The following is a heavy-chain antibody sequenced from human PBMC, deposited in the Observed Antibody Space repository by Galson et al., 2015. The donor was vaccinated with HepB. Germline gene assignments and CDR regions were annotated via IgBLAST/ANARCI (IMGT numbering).Heavy chain of an antibody. CDR1: GFTFSSYS. D-gene: IGHD6-13*01. V-gene: IGHV3-48*02. Sequence: SLRLSCAASGFTFSSYSMNWVRQAPGKGLEWVSYISSSSTIYYADSVKGRFTISRDNAKNSLYLQMNSLRDEDTAVYYCASSIAAAGLIFDNRGQGTLVTVSS. CDR2: ISSSSTI. CDR3: ASSIAAAGLIFDN. J-gene: IGHJ4*02.